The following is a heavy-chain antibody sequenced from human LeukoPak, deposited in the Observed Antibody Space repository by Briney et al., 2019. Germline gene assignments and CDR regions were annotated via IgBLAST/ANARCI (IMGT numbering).Heavy chain of an antibody. CDR3: ARDLAAAGTRFDP. CDR1: GFTFSSYG. CDR2: IWYDGSNK. V-gene: IGHV3-33*01. D-gene: IGHD6-13*01. J-gene: IGHJ5*02. Sequence: PGRSLRLSCAASGFTFSSYGMHWVRQAPGKGLEWVAVIWYDGSNKYYADSVKGRFTISRDNSKNTLYLQMNSLRAEDTAVYYCARDLAAAGTRFDPWGQGTLVTVSS.